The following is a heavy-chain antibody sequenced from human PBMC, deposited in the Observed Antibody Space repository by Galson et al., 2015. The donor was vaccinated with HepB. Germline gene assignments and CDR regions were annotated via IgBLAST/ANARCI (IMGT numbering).Heavy chain of an antibody. V-gene: IGHV2-70*01. Sequence: PALVKPTQTLTLTCTFSGFSPSTSGMCVSWIRQPPGKALEWLALIDWDDDKYYSTSLRTRLTISKDTSKNQVVLTMTNMDPVDTATYYCARIKATVTTGGADSIQNDAFDIWGQGTMVTVSS. CDR2: IDWDDDK. CDR1: GFSPSTSGMC. D-gene: IGHD4-17*01. CDR3: ARIKATVTTGGADSIQNDAFDI. J-gene: IGHJ3*02.